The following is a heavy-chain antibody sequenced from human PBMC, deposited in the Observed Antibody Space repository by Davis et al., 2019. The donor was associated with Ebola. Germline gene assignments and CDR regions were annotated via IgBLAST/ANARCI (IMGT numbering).Heavy chain of an antibody. CDR2: ISWNSGSI. CDR1: GFTFDDYA. D-gene: IGHD2-15*01. CDR3: AKDRGSCSGGSCYYFDY. J-gene: IGHJ4*02. Sequence: SLKIYCASSGFTFDDYAMHWVRQAPGKGLEWVSGISWNSGSIGYADSVKGRFTISRDNAKNSLYLQMNSLRAEDTALYYCAKDRGSCSGGSCYYFDYWGQGTLVTVSS. V-gene: IGHV3-9*01.